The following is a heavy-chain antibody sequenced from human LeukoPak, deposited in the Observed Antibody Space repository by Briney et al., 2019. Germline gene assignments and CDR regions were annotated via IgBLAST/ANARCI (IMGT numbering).Heavy chain of an antibody. CDR2: ISAYNGNT. Sequence: ASVKVSCKASGYTFTSYGIRWVRQAPGQGLEWMGWISAYNGNTNYAQKLQGRVTMTTDTSTSTAYMELRSLRSDDTAVYYCARDVAQQLVYWPGRYGMDVWGKGTTVTVSS. J-gene: IGHJ6*04. CDR3: ARDVAQQLVYWPGRYGMDV. D-gene: IGHD6-13*01. CDR1: GYTFTSYG. V-gene: IGHV1-18*04.